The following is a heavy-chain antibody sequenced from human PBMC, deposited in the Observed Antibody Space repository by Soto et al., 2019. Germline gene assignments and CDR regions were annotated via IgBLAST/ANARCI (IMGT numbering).Heavy chain of an antibody. J-gene: IGHJ4*02. V-gene: IGHV3-66*01. CDR2: IYSGGST. CDR1: GFTVSSNY. Sequence: GGSLRLSCAASGFTVSSNYMSWVRQAPGKGLEWVSVIYSGGSTYYADSVKGRFTISRDNSKNTLYLQMNSLRAEDTAVYYCARDMADYDSSSWYYWGQGTLVTVSS. D-gene: IGHD6-13*01. CDR3: ARDMADYDSSSWYY.